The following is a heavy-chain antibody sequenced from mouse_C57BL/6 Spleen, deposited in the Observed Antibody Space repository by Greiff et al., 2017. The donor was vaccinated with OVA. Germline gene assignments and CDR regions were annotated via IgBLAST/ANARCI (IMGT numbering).Heavy chain of an antibody. Sequence: VQLQQSGPGLVQPSQSLSITCTVSGFSLTSYGVHWVRQSPGQGLEWLGVIWSGGSTDYNAAFMSRLSITKDNSKSQVFFKMNSLQADDTAIYYCAKSLYYGSSPYAYWGQGTLVTVSA. V-gene: IGHV2-5*01. J-gene: IGHJ3*01. CDR3: AKSLYYGSSPYAY. CDR2: IWSGGST. CDR1: GFSLTSYG. D-gene: IGHD1-1*01.